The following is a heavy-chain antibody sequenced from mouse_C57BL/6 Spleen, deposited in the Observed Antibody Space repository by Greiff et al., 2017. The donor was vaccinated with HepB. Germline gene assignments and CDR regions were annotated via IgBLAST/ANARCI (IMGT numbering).Heavy chain of an antibody. CDR3: ASTYYYAMDY. CDR2: INPSSGYT. Sequence: QVQLQQSGAELARPGASVKMSCKASGYTFTSYTMHWVKQRPGQGLEWIGYINPSSGYTKYNQKFKDKATLTADKSSSTAYMQLSSLTSEDSAVYYCASTYYYAMDYWGQGTSVTVSS. J-gene: IGHJ4*01. CDR1: GYTFTSYT. V-gene: IGHV1-4*01.